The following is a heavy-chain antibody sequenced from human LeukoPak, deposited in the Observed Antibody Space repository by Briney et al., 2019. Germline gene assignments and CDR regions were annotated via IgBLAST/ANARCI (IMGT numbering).Heavy chain of an antibody. CDR1: GCTFSSYG. CDR3: AKDKYSYGPSYNWFDP. V-gene: IGHV3-23*01. J-gene: IGHJ5*02. CDR2: ISGSGGST. D-gene: IGHD5-18*01. Sequence: GGSLRLSCAASGCTFSSYGMSWVRQAPGKGLEWVSAISGSGGSTYYADSVKGRFTISRDNSKNTRYLQMNGLRAEDTAVYYCAKDKYSYGPSYNWFDPWGQGTLVTVSS.